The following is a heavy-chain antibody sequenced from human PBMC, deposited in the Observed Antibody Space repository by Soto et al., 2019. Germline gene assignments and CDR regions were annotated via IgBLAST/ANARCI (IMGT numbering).Heavy chain of an antibody. CDR3: ARVFSSGSGWMYYFDF. J-gene: IGHJ4*02. Sequence: QVQLQESGPGPVESSGTLSLTCEVSSGSISSGNWWSWVRQPPGKGLEWIGEIYYTGATNYNPSLKSRVTRTIDKPKDQFSMNLRSATAADTAVYYCARVFSSGSGWMYYFDFWGQGILVSVSS. D-gene: IGHD6-25*01. CDR2: IYYTGAT. CDR1: SGSISSGNW. V-gene: IGHV4-4*02.